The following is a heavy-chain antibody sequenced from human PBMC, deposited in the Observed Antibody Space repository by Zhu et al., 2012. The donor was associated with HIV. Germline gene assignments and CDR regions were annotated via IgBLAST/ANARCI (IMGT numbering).Heavy chain of an antibody. CDR2: MFHGGST. CDR3: ARAVSKSGWFGNFDY. CDR1: GYSISSGHY. Sequence: QVQLQESGPGLVKPSETLSLTCTVSGYSISSGHYWGWIRQPPGKGLEWIGNMFHGGSTYYNPSLKSRVIISGGTSKNQSSLKLSSVTAADTAVYYCARAVSKSGWFGNFDYWGQGTPVTVSS. J-gene: IGHJ4*02. V-gene: IGHV4-38-2*02. D-gene: IGHD6-19*01.